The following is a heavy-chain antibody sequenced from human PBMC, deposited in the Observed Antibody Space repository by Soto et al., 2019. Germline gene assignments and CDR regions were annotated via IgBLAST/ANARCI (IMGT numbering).Heavy chain of an antibody. J-gene: IGHJ5*02. D-gene: IGHD3-10*01. CDR1: GGSISSGGSY. CDR2: IYYSGNT. CDR3: ARRERYYGSPGWFDP. V-gene: IGHV4-30-4*01. Sequence: SETLSLTCTVSGGSISSGGSYWGWIRQPPGKGLEWIGYIYYSGNTYFNPSLKSRVTLSVDTSKNQFSLNLRSVTAADTAIYFCARRERYYGSPGWFDPWGQGTLVTVSA.